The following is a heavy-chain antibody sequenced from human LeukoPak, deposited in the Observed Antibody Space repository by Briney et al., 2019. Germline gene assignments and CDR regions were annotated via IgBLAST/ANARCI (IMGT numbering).Heavy chain of an antibody. CDR1: GFTFSSYW. J-gene: IGHJ4*02. D-gene: IGHD4-17*01. CDR3: ARDRTTVTVFDY. Sequence: GGSLRLSCAASGFTFSSYWMHWVRQAPGKGLVWVSRIHSDGSITGYADSVKGRFTVSRDNAKNTLCLQMNSLRADDTAVYYCARDRTTVTVFDYWGQGTLVTVSS. CDR2: IHSDGSIT. V-gene: IGHV3-74*01.